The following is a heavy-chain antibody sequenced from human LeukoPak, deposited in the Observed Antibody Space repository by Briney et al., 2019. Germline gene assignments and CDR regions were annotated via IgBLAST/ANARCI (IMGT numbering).Heavy chain of an antibody. J-gene: IGHJ4*02. CDR1: GYTFSNYG. V-gene: IGHV1-8*02. CDR2: MNPNSGST. CDR3: ARSPHSSDYFLDY. D-gene: IGHD2/OR15-2a*01. Sequence: ASVKVSCKASGYTFSNYGINWVRQATGQGLEWMGWMNPNSGSTGYAQKFQGRVTMTRNTSISTAYMELSSLRSEDTAVYYCARSPHSSDYFLDYWGQGTLVTVSS.